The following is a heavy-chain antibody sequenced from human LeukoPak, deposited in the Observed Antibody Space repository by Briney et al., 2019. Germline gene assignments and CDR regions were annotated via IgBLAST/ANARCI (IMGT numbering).Heavy chain of an antibody. Sequence: SETLSLTCTVSRYDINSVYYWGWIRQPPGKGLEWIGSIYHSGSTYYNASLKSRVTISMDTARNKFSLNLNSVTAADTAVYYCARAGGYYGSGSFLDYWGQGLLVTVSS. CDR2: IYHSGST. J-gene: IGHJ4*02. CDR1: RYDINSVYY. V-gene: IGHV4-38-2*02. CDR3: ARAGGYYGSGSFLDY. D-gene: IGHD3-10*01.